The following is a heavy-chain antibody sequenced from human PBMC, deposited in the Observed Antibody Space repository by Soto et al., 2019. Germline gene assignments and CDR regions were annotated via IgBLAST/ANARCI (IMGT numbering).Heavy chain of an antibody. V-gene: IGHV3-33*01. CDR3: ARDRDSSSWYYFDY. CDR1: GFTFSSYG. D-gene: IGHD6-13*01. Sequence: QVQLVESGGGVVQPGRSLRLSCAASGFTFSSYGMHWVRQAPGKGLEWVAVIWYDGSNKYYADSVKGRFTISRDNSKNRVYLEMNSLRAEDTVVYYCARDRDSSSWYYFDYWGQGTLVTVSS. CDR2: IWYDGSNK. J-gene: IGHJ4*02.